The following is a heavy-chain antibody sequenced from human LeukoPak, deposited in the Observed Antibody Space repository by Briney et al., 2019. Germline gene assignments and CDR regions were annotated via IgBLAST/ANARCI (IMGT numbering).Heavy chain of an antibody. CDR3: ARDKKTDDYGDYWPWVVDY. CDR1: GFTFSSYS. J-gene: IGHJ4*02. D-gene: IGHD4-17*01. V-gene: IGHV3-21*06. Sequence: GGSLRLSCAASGFTFSSYSMNWVRQAPGKGLEWVSSISSSSSYIYYADSVKGRFTISRDNAKNSLYLQMNSLRAEDTAVYHCARDKKTDDYGDYWPWVVDYWGQGTLVTVSS. CDR2: ISSSSSYI.